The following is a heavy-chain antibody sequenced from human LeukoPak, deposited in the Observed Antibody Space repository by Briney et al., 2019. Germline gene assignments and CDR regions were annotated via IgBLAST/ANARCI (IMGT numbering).Heavy chain of an antibody. CDR3: ARDMRGGFSSGGADC. CDR1: GFTFSSYS. V-gene: IGHV3-48*01. J-gene: IGHJ4*02. Sequence: GGSLTLSCKASGFTFSSYSVNWVRQAPGQGLEWISYISSGGSTVYYADSVKGRFTVSRDNAENALFVQMNSPRAEDTAVYYCARDMRGGFSSGGADCWGQGALVTVSS. D-gene: IGHD3-10*01. CDR2: ISSGGSTV.